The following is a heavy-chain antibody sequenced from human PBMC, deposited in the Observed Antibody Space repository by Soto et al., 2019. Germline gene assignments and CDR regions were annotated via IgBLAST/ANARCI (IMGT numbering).Heavy chain of an antibody. V-gene: IGHV3-23*01. D-gene: IGHD5-12*01. Sequence: EVQLLESGGGLVQPGGSLRLSCAASGFTFSSYAMSWVLQAPRKELEWVSAISGSGGSTYYADSVKGRFTISRDNSKITLYLQMNSLRAEDTAVYYCANDIVATMNGGDFAYWGQGTLVTVSS. CDR1: GFTFSSYA. J-gene: IGHJ4*02. CDR2: ISGSGGST. CDR3: ANDIVATMNGGDFAY.